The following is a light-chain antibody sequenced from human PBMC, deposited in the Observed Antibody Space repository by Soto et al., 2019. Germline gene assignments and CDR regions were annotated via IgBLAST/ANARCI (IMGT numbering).Light chain of an antibody. CDR1: QSVSNNF. J-gene: IGKJ2*01. V-gene: IGKV3-20*01. CDR2: GAS. Sequence: EIVLTQSPGTLSLSPVERATLSCRASQSVSNNFLAWYQQKPGQAPRLLIYGASSRATGIPDRFSGSGSGTDFTLTISRLEPEDFAVYYCQKYCFSPLTFGQGTKLEIK. CDR3: QKYCFSPLT.